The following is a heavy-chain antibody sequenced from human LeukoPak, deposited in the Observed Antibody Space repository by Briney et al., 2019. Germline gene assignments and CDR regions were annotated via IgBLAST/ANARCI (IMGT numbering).Heavy chain of an antibody. J-gene: IGHJ4*02. D-gene: IGHD6-6*01. V-gene: IGHV1-2*02. CDR2: INSNSGGT. Sequence: GASVKVSCRASGYTFTGYYMHWVRQAPGQGLEWMGWINSNSGGTNYAQKFQGRVTMTRDTSISTAYMELSSLRSEDTAVYYCARARSIAARTDYWGQGTLVTVSS. CDR1: GYTFTGYY. CDR3: ARARSIAARTDY.